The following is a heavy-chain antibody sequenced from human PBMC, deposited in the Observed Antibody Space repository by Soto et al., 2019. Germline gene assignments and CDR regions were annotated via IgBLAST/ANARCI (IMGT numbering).Heavy chain of an antibody. J-gene: IGHJ4*02. D-gene: IGHD6-13*01. CDR1: GGTIRSYY. CDR3: ASGTLSTIAAADS. Sequence: QVQLQKSGPGLVKPSETLSLTFNVSGGTIRSYYWHSIRQPPGKTLEWIGSIYYTGGTNYNPSLKSRVTISVDTSKNHFSLKFNSLTAADTAVYYCASGTLSTIAAADSWGQGTLVTVSS. CDR2: IYYTGGT. V-gene: IGHV4-59*01.